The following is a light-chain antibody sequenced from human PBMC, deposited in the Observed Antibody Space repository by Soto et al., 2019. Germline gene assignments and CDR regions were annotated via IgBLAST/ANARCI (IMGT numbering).Light chain of an antibody. CDR1: SSNVGKNF. J-gene: IGLJ2*01. CDR2: DNQ. Sequence: QSVLTQPPSVSAAPGRKVSISCSGSSSNVGKNFVSWYQHVPGKAPKLLIYDNQKRPSGIPDRFSASKSGTLATLDITGLQTGDEADYYCGTWDSSLTIGVIFGGGTKLTVL. CDR3: GTWDSSLTIGVI. V-gene: IGLV1-51*01.